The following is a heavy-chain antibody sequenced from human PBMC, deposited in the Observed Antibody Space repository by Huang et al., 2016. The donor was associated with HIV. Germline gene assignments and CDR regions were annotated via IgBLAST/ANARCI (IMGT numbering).Heavy chain of an antibody. CDR1: GYTFTHDW. V-gene: IGHV5-51*01. CDR3: ARFSHKRSTHESGFGY. CDR2: GYPGDPDT. D-gene: IGHD2-2*01. J-gene: IGHJ4*02. Sequence: EVQLVQSGVELKKPGESLKISCRDSGYTFTHDWIGWVRQMPGKGLECSVFGYPGDPDTRYSPSLQVKVTTSADTSVDTADLQWGGLKASDTAIYYCARFSHKRSTHESGFGYWGQGTLVTVSS.